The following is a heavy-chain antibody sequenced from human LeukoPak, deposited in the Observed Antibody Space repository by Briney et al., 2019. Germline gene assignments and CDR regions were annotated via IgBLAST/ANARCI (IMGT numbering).Heavy chain of an antibody. V-gene: IGHV3-9*01. D-gene: IGHD5-12*01. CDR3: ARALRLDYYYYMDV. CDR2: ISWNNGNI. CDR1: GFTFDAYA. J-gene: IGHJ6*03. Sequence: GRSLRLPCAASGFTFDAYAMPWVRQAPGKALEWVSGISWNNGNIEYADSVKGRFTISRDNAKNSLYLQMNSLRAEDTALYHCARALRLDYYYYMDVWGKGTTVTVSS.